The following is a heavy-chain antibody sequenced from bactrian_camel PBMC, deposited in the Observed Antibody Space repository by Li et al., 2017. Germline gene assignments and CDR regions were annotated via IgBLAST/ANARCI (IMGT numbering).Heavy chain of an antibody. Sequence: HVQLVESGGGSVQAGGSLKLSCTASASAYHDNSMAWFRQAPGEDREGVAAIYTADGTTYYADSVKGRFTISRDDAKNTLYLQLNRLKTEDTAMYYCTKAWAEIATLDSNYRGQGTQVTVS. CDR3: TKAWAEIATLDSNY. V-gene: IGHV3S54*01. D-gene: IGHD4*01. CDR1: ASAYHDNS. CDR2: IYTADGTT. J-gene: IGHJ4*01.